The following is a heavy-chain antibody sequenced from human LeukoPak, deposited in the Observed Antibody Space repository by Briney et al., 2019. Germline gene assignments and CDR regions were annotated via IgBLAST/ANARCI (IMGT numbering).Heavy chain of an antibody. CDR1: GYTFTSYG. D-gene: IGHD6-13*01. V-gene: IGHV1-69*06. CDR2: IIPIFGTA. J-gene: IGHJ6*03. CDR3: ARVSSSRQFIYYYYMDV. Sequence: ASVKVSCKASGYTFTSYGISWVRQAPGQGLEWMGGIIPIFGTANYAQKFQGRVTITADKSTSTAYMELSSLRSEDTAVYYCARVSSSRQFIYYYYMDVWGKGTTVTVSS.